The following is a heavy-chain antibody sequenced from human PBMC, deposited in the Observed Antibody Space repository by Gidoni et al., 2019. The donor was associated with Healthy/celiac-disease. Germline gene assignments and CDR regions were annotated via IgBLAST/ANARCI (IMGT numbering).Heavy chain of an antibody. CDR2: ISYDGSNK. CDR1: GFTFRSYA. CDR3: ARVAVDFNFWSGYCDY. V-gene: IGHV3-30-3*01. Sequence: QVQLVESGGGVVQPGRSLRLSCAAPGFTFRSYAMHWVGQAPGKGLEWVAVISYDGSNKYYADSVKGRFTISRDNSKNTLYLQMNSLRAEDTAVYYCARVAVDFNFWSGYCDYWGQGTLVTVSS. D-gene: IGHD3-3*01. J-gene: IGHJ4*02.